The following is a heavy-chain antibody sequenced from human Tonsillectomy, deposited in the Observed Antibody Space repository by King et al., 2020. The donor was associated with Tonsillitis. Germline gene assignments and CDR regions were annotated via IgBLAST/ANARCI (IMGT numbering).Heavy chain of an antibody. CDR1: GYTFTSYD. J-gene: IGHJ4*02. CDR3: ARVGHTYGYLAYDY. V-gene: IGHV1-8*01. CDR2: MTPNSGNS. D-gene: IGHD5-18*01. Sequence: LQLVQSGAEVKKPGASVKVSCKASGYTFTSYDINWVRQATGQGLEWMGWMTPNSGNSGSAQKFQGRVTMTTNTSISTAYMELSSLTSEDTALYYCARVGHTYGYLAYDYWGQGTLVTVSS.